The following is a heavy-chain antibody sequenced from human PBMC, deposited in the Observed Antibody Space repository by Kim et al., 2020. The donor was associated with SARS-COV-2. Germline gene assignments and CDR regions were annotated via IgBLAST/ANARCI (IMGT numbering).Heavy chain of an antibody. Sequence: ASVKVSCKASGYTFTSYGISWVRQAPGQGLEWMGWISAYNGNTNYAQKLQGRVTMTTDTSTSTAYMELRSMRSDDTAVYYCASRNLRYFDWSFDYWGQGTLVTVSS. D-gene: IGHD3-9*01. CDR3: ASRNLRYFDWSFDY. V-gene: IGHV1-18*04. J-gene: IGHJ4*02. CDR2: ISAYNGNT. CDR1: GYTFTSYG.